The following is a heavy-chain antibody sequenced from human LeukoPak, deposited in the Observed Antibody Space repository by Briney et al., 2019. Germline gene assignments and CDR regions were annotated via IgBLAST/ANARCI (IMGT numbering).Heavy chain of an antibody. J-gene: IGHJ6*03. CDR3: ASVWSGSYGMGYYYYYYMDV. D-gene: IGHD1-26*01. Sequence: SETLSLTCTVSGGSISSNTYYWGWIRQPPGKGLEWIGSIYYSGSTYYNPSLKSRVTISVDTSKNQFSLKLSSVTAADTAVYYCASVWSGSYGMGYYYYYYMDVWGKGTTVTVSS. V-gene: IGHV4-39*07. CDR1: GGSISSNTYY. CDR2: IYYSGST.